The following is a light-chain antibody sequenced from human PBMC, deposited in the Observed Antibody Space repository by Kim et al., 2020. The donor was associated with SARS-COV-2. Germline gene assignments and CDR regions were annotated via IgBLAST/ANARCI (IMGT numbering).Light chain of an antibody. V-gene: IGLV3-21*04. CDR1: NFQTKT. CDR3: QVWYSSTDVI. CDR2: YDS. Sequence: VAPGRTARITCGGTNFQTKTVHWYQHKPGQAPILVMCYDSNRPSGIPERFSGSTSGNTATLTITRVEAGDEADFYCQVWYSSTDVIFGGGTQLTVL. J-gene: IGLJ2*01.